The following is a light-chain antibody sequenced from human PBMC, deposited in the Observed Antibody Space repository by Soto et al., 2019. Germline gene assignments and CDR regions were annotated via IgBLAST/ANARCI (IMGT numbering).Light chain of an antibody. CDR3: QQLNSYPT. CDR2: AAS. CDR1: QGISSY. J-gene: IGKJ4*01. Sequence: DIQLTQSPSFLSASVGDRVTITCRASQGISSYLAWYHQKPGKAPKLLIYAASTLQSGVPSRFSGSGSGTEFTLTISSLQPEDFATYYCQQLNSYPTFGGGTKVDVK. V-gene: IGKV1-9*01.